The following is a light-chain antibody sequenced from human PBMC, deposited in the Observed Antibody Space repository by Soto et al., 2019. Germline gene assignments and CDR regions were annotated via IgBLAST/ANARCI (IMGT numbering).Light chain of an antibody. CDR2: DVN. CDR1: SSDVGNSKY. V-gene: IGLV2-14*03. J-gene: IGLJ2*01. Sequence: QSALTQPASVSGSPGQSITISCTGTSSDVGNSKYVSWYQQHPGKAPKLMIYDVNNRPSGVSNRFSGSKSGNTASLTISGLQAEDETDYYCSSYTSSRTVVFGGGTKLTVL. CDR3: SSYTSSRTVV.